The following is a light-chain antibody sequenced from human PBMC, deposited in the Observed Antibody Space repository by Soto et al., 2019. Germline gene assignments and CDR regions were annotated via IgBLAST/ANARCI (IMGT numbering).Light chain of an antibody. Sequence: DTPMTQSPSSLSAPVGDRVTITCRASQGISNYLAWYQQKPGKVPKLLMYAASTLRSGVPSRFSGSGSGTGFPLSICRLQPEDVATYYCQKYDRGPWTFGQGTTVYIK. CDR3: QKYDRGPWT. J-gene: IGKJ1*01. CDR1: QGISNY. V-gene: IGKV1-27*01. CDR2: AAS.